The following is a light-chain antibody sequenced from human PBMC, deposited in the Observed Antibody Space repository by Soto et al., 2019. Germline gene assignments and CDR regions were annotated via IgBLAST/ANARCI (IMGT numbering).Light chain of an antibody. V-gene: IGKV3-15*01. CDR2: DVS. CDR1: QGVTNSL. J-gene: IGKJ1*01. CDR3: QHYSSSPLT. Sequence: EIVMTQSPATLSVSPGQRATLSCRASQGVTNSLLAWYQHKPRPAPRLLIYDVSTRATGIPARFSGSWSGEDFIIIISRQQSEYFAVYYCQHYSSSPLTFGQGTKVEIK.